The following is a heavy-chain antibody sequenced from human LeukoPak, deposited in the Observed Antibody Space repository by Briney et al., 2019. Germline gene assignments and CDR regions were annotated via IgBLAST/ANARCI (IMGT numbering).Heavy chain of an antibody. CDR1: GGSISSYD. V-gene: IGHV4-59*01. Sequence: SETLSLTCTVSGGSISSYDWSWIRQPAGKGLEWIGYIYYSGSTYYNPSLKSRVTISVDTSKNQFSLKLSSGTAADTAVYYCARNRWYYDSSGYQPEGFDYWGQGTLVTVSS. J-gene: IGHJ4*02. CDR2: IYYSGST. CDR3: ARNRWYYDSSGYQPEGFDY. D-gene: IGHD3-22*01.